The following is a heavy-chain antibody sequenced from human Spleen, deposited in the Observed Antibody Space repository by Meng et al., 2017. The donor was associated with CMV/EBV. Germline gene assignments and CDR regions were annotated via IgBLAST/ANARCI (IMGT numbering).Heavy chain of an antibody. CDR3: ARERLRLRKVGHMDV. J-gene: IGHJ6*02. Sequence: SETLSLTCTVSGGSISSSSYYWGWIRQPPGKGLEWIGSIYYSGSTYYNPSLKSRVTISVDTSKNQFSLKLSSVTAADTAVYYCARERLRLRKVGHMDVWGQGTTVTVSS. V-gene: IGHV4-39*07. D-gene: IGHD3-16*01. CDR1: GGSISSSSYY. CDR2: IYYSGST.